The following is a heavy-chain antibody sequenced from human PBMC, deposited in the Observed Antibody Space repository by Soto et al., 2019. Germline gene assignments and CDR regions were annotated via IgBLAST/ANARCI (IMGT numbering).Heavy chain of an antibody. CDR2: ISSGGTYT. J-gene: IGHJ4*01. V-gene: IGHV3-23*01. Sequence: GGSLRLSCAASGFTFSNYAMTWVRQAPGKGLEWVSAISSGGTYTDYADSVKGRFTLSRDNSKNMVYLQMNSLRAEDTAVYHCVRGMNPLFGGQGTLVTVSS. CDR1: GFTFSNYA. CDR3: VRGMNPLF.